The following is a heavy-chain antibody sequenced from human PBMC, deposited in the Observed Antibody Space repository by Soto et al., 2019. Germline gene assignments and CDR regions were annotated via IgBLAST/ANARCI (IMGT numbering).Heavy chain of an antibody. CDR2: ISSSGSTI. D-gene: IGHD4-17*01. V-gene: IGHV3-48*03. CDR1: GFTFSSYE. CDR3: ARDNPFMTDDYGDYEGNDAFDI. J-gene: IGHJ3*02. Sequence: EVQLVESGGGLVQPGGSLRLSCAASGFTFSSYEMNWVRQAPGKGLEWVSYISSSGSTIYYADSVKGRFTISRDNAKNALYLRMNSLRAEDTAVYYCARDNPFMTDDYGDYEGNDAFDIWGQGTMVTVSS.